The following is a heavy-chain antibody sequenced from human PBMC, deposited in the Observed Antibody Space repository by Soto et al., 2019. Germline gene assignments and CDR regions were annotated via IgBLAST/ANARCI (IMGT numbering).Heavy chain of an antibody. Sequence: TLSLTCTVSGGSISSGDYYWSWIRQPPGKGLEWIGYIYYSGSTYYNPSLKSRVTISVDTSKNQFSLKLSSVTAADTAVYYCARTRGYSGYARGYYFDYWGQGTLVTVS. V-gene: IGHV4-30-4*01. CDR1: GGSISSGDYY. CDR3: ARTRGYSGYARGYYFDY. D-gene: IGHD5-12*01. J-gene: IGHJ4*02. CDR2: IYYSGST.